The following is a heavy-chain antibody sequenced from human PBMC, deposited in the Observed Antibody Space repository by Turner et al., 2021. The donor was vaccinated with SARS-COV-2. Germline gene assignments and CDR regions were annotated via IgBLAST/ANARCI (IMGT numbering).Heavy chain of an antibody. Sequence: EVQLLESGGGLIQPGGSLSISCAASGFTFSSYSMSWVRQAPGKGLEGVSSISGNGGSTYYADSVKGRFTISRDSSKNTLYLEMNNLRAEDTAIYYCVCRPGTEVEGLGDYWGQGTLVTVSP. V-gene: IGHV3-23*01. CDR3: VCRPGTEVEGLGDY. D-gene: IGHD1-1*01. CDR2: ISGNGGST. J-gene: IGHJ4*02. CDR1: GFTFSSYS.